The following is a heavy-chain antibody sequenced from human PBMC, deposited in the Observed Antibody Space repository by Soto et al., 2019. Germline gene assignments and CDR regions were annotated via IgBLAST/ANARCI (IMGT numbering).Heavy chain of an antibody. J-gene: IGHJ6*02. CDR1: GYTFTTSG. CDR2: ISTYNGDT. V-gene: IGHV1-18*01. Sequence: QVQLVQSGPEVRKPGASVKVSCEASGYTFTTSGISWVQQGPGQGLEWMGWISTYNGDTNSAQNFQGRVLMTADTSTGTAYMELMSLKSDDTAVYYCARQGSWPYYYYGLDVWGQGTTVTVSS. CDR3: ARQGSWPYYYYGLDV. D-gene: IGHD1-26*01.